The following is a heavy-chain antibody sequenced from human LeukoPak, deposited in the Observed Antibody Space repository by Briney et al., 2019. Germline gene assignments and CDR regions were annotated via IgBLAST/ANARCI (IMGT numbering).Heavy chain of an antibody. CDR1: GGSISSSNYY. CDR3: ATLLGVVTTGYFDY. J-gene: IGHJ4*02. V-gene: IGHV4-39*07. CDR2: FYYSGST. Sequence: SETLSLTCTVSGGSISSSNYYWGWIRQPRGKGLEWIGSFYYSGSTYYNPSLKSRVTISVDTSKNQFSLKLSSVTAADTAVYYCATLLGVVTTGYFDYWGPGTLVTVSS. D-gene: IGHD4-23*01.